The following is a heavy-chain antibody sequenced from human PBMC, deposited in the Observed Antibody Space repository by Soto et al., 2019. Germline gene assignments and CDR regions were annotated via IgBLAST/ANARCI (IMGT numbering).Heavy chain of an antibody. CDR2: ISSGGTTT. J-gene: IGHJ4*02. V-gene: IGHV3-23*01. Sequence: GGSLRLSCADSGFTFSTHAMSWVRQAPRKGLEWVSSISSGGTTTFYAASVEGRFTISRDKSKNTLYLQMNSLRADDTAVYYCARVAGSIGGWFGRKFDSWGQGTQVTVSS. D-gene: IGHD6-19*01. CDR1: GFTFSTHA. CDR3: ARVAGSIGGWFGRKFDS.